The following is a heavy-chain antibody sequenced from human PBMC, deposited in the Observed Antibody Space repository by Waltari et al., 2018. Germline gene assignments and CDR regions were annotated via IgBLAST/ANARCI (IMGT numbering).Heavy chain of an antibody. D-gene: IGHD5-18*01. J-gene: IGHJ3*02. V-gene: IGHV4-59*01. Sequence: QVQLQESGPGLVKPSETLSLTCSVSGGSMRSVYWSWIRQPPGKGLEWIAYIHDSGTANYHPSLKSRVTILIDTSKSQFSLQVTSVTAADTAVYYCARVPQYTYRAFDIWGQGTMVTVSS. CDR2: IHDSGTA. CDR3: ARVPQYTYRAFDI. CDR1: GGSMRSVY.